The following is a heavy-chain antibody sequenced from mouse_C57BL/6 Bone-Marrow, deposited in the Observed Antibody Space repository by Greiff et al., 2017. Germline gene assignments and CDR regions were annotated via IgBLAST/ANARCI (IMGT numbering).Heavy chain of an antibody. D-gene: IGHD2-4*01. CDR2: INPSNGGT. Sequence: QVQLQQPGTELVKPGASVKLSCKASGYTFTSYWMHWVKQRPGQGLEWIGNINPSNGGTNYNEKFKSKATLTVDKSSSTAYMQLSSLTSEDSAVYYCARSLFCYDYWYFDVWGTGTTVTVSS. J-gene: IGHJ1*03. CDR3: ARSLFCYDYWYFDV. V-gene: IGHV1-53*01. CDR1: GYTFTSYW.